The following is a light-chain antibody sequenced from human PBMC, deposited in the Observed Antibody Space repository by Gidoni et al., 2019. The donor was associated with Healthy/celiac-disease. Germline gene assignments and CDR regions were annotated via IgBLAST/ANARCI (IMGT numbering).Light chain of an antibody. CDR1: QSISSS. CDR2: DAS. V-gene: IGKV1-5*01. CDR3: QQYNSYPSLT. Sequence: DIQMTQRTSTLSASVGDRVTIPCRASQSISSSLAWYQQKPGKAPKLLIYDASSLESGVPSRFSGSGSGTEFTLTISSLQSDDFATYYCQQYNSYPSLTFGGGTKVEIK. J-gene: IGKJ4*01.